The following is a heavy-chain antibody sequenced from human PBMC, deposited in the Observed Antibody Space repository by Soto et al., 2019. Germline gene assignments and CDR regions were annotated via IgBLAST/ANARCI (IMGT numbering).Heavy chain of an antibody. CDR3: ARVWEGYYYMDV. CDR1: GFTFSSYS. Sequence: GGSLRLSCAASGFTFSSYSMNWVRQAPGKGLEWVSSISSSSSYIYYADSVKGRFTISRDNAKNSLYLQMNSLRAEDTAVYYCARVWEGYYYMDVWGKGTTVTVSS. CDR2: ISSSSSYI. V-gene: IGHV3-21*01. J-gene: IGHJ6*03. D-gene: IGHD1-26*01.